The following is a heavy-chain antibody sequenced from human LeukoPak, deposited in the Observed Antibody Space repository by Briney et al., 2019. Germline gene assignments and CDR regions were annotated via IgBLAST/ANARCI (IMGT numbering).Heavy chain of an antibody. V-gene: IGHV3-15*01. Sequence: PGGSQRLSRAAAAFTFSNAWMSWARQPPGKGREWVARIKIITDGATTDFSAPVKGTFTISRDNSKNTLCMQMNSLKPEDTAVYHCTTDLELRGVPDCWGQGALVTVSS. D-gene: IGHD3-10*01. CDR3: TTDLELRGVPDC. CDR2: IKIITDGATT. J-gene: IGHJ4*02. CDR1: AFTFSNAW.